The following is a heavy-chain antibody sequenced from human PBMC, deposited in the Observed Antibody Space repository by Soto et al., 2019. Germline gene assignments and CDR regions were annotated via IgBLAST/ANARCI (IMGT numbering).Heavy chain of an antibody. Sequence: SETLSLTCTVSGGSISSFYWSWIRQPPGEGLEWIGYIYYSGSTDYNPSLKSRVTISVDTSKKQFSLNLRSVTAADSALYYCARERRGCSTTSCYSYGLDVWGQGTTVTVS. J-gene: IGHJ6*02. D-gene: IGHD2-2*01. V-gene: IGHV4-59*01. CDR3: ARERRGCSTTSCYSYGLDV. CDR1: GGSISSFY. CDR2: IYYSGST.